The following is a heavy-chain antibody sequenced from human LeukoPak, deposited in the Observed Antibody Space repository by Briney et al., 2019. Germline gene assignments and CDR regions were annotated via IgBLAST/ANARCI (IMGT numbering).Heavy chain of an antibody. CDR3: ARAWGSGSYYRGSDY. D-gene: IGHD3-10*01. CDR2: ISSSSTYI. J-gene: IGHJ4*02. Sequence: GSLRLSCAVPGFTFSTYSMNWVRQAPGKGLEWVSSISSSSTYIYYADSVKGRFTISRDDAKNSLYLQMNSLRAEDTAVYYCARAWGSGSYYRGSDYWGQGTLVTVSS. CDR1: GFTFSTYS. V-gene: IGHV3-21*01.